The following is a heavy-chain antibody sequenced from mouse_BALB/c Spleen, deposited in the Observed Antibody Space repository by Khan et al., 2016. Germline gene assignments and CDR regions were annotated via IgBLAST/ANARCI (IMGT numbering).Heavy chain of an antibody. CDR1: GYTFTNYT. V-gene: IGHV1-4*02. D-gene: IGHD2-14*01. Sequence: QVQLKESAAELARPGASVKMSCKASGYTFTNYTMHWIKQRPGQGLEWIGYISPSSGYTEYNQKFKDKTTLTSDNSSGTAYMQLSSLTSEDSAVYYCARDYTYDPCFPYWGQGTLVSVSA. J-gene: IGHJ3*01. CDR2: ISPSSGYT. CDR3: ARDYTYDPCFPY.